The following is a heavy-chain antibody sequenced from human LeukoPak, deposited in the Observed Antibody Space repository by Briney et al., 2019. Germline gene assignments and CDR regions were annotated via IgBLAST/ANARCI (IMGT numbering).Heavy chain of an antibody. V-gene: IGHV4-34*01. CDR2: INHSGST. CDR1: GGSFSGYY. J-gene: IGHJ4*02. D-gene: IGHD2-15*01. CDR3: ARGSGVVVVPTILFDY. Sequence: PSETLSLTCAVYGGSFSGYYWSWIRQPPGKGLEWIGEINHSGSTNYNPSLKSRVTISVDTSKNQFSLKLSSVTAADTAVYYCARGSGVVVVPTILFDYWGQGTLVTVSS.